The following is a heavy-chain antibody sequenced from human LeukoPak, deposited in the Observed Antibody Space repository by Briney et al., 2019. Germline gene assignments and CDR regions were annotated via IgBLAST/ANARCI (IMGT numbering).Heavy chain of an antibody. CDR1: GFTVSSNY. CDR3: AREDYYGSGFDY. CDR2: IYSGGTT. Sequence: PGGSLRLSCAASGFTVSSNYMSWVRQAPGKGLEWVSVIYSGGTTYYADSVKDGFTISRDNSKNTLYLQMNSLRAEDTAVYYCAREDYYGSGFDYWGQGTLVTVSS. J-gene: IGHJ4*02. D-gene: IGHD3-10*01. V-gene: IGHV3-66*01.